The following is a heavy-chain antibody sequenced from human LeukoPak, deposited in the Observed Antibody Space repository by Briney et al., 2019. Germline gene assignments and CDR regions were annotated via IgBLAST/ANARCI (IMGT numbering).Heavy chain of an antibody. J-gene: IGHJ4*02. Sequence: SETLSLTCTVSGGSISSSSYYWGWIRQPPGKGLEWIGSIYHSGSTYYNPSLKSRVTISVDTSKNQFSLKLSSVTAADTAVYYCARGLWFGDENPPYFDYWGQGTLVTVSS. CDR3: ARGLWFGDENPPYFDY. V-gene: IGHV4-39*07. CDR1: GGSISSSSYY. D-gene: IGHD3-10*01. CDR2: IYHSGST.